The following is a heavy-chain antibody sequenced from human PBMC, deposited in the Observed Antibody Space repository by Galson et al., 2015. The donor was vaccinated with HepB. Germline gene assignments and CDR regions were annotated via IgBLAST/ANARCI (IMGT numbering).Heavy chain of an antibody. D-gene: IGHD3-22*01. J-gene: IGHJ4*02. CDR2: INHSGST. CDR3: ARSPGYYDSSGYYFSFDY. CDR1: GGSFSGYY. Sequence: ETLSLTCAVYGGSFSGYYWSWIRQPPGKGLEWIGEINHSGSTNYNPSLKSRATISVDTSKNQFSLKLSSVTAADTAVYYCARSPGYYDSSGYYFSFDYWGQGTLVTVSS. V-gene: IGHV4-34*01.